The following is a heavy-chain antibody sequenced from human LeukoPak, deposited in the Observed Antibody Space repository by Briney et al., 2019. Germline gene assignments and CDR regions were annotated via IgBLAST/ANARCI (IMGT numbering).Heavy chain of an antibody. CDR3: AKGERNDFWSGYPSYDY. D-gene: IGHD3-3*01. Sequence: GGSLRLSCAAPGFSVSTNYMIWVRQAPGKGLAWVSVIYSGGNTYYADSVKGRFTISRDSSKNTLYLQMNSLRAEDTAVYYCAKGERNDFWSGYPSYDYWGQGTLVTVSS. CDR1: GFSVSTNY. J-gene: IGHJ4*02. V-gene: IGHV3-53*01. CDR2: IYSGGNT.